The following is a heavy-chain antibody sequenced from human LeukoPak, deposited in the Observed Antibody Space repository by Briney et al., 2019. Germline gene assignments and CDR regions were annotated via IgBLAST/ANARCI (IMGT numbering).Heavy chain of an antibody. J-gene: IGHJ5*02. D-gene: IGHD2-2*01. CDR1: GGTFISYA. Sequence: SVKVSCKASGGTFISYAINWVRQAPGQGLEWMGGIIPIFGTANYAQKFQGRVTITAVESTSTAYMELSSLRSEDTAVYYCARGACSSTSCYSQLGKNWFDPWGQGTLVTVSS. CDR2: IIPIFGTA. V-gene: IGHV1-69*13. CDR3: ARGACSSTSCYSQLGKNWFDP.